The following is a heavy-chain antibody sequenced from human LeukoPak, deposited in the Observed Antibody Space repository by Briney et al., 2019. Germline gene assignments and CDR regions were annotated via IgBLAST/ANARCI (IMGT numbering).Heavy chain of an antibody. CDR3: AKWRDYDILTGYYDPDY. D-gene: IGHD3-9*01. J-gene: IGHJ4*02. CDR2: VSGRDDST. Sequence: PGASLRLSCAASGFTFTNYAMYWVRQAPGKGLEWVSAVSGRDDSTYYADPVKGRFTISRDTSKNTLYLQMNSLRAEDTAVYYCAKWRDYDILTGYYDPDYWGQGTLVTVSS. CDR1: GFTFTNYA. V-gene: IGHV3-23*01.